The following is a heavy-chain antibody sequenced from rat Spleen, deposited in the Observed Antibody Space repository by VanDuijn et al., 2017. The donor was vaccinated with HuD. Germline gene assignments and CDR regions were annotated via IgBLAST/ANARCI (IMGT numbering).Heavy chain of an antibody. CDR1: GFTFSDYN. V-gene: IGHV5-7*01. CDR3: ARLYSDGYEYFDY. J-gene: IGHJ2*01. CDR2: ISYDGSST. Sequence: EVRLVESGGGLVQPGRSLKLSCAASGFTFSDYNMAWVRQAPKKGLEWVATISYDGSSTYYRESVKGRFTISRDNAKSTLYLQIDSLRSEDTATYYCARLYSDGYEYFDYWGQGVMVTVSS. D-gene: IGHD1-12*03.